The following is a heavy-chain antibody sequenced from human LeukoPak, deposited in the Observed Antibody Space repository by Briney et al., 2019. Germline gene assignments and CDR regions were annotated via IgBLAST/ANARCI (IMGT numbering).Heavy chain of an antibody. CDR3: ARGPRDTSGWWGWFDT. D-gene: IGHD6-19*01. V-gene: IGHV4-59*12. J-gene: IGHJ5*02. Sequence: SETLSLTCTVSGGSISTYYWSWIRQPPGKGLEWIGYLYYNGRTNYNPSLKTRVTLSVDPSKNQFSLKLTSLTAADTSVYYCARGPRDTSGWWGWFDTWGQGNLVSVSS. CDR2: LYYNGRT. CDR1: GGSISTYY.